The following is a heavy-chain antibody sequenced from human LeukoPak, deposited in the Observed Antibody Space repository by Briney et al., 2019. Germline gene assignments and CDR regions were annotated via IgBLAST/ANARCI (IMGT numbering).Heavy chain of an antibody. CDR2: TYYRGST. Sequence: SETLSLTCTVSGGSISSSSYYWGWIRQPPGKGLEGIGITYYRGSTYYNPSLKRRVTISVDTSKIQFSLKLSSVTAADTAVYYCARMYYYDSSGPTALDYWGQGTLVTVSS. D-gene: IGHD3-22*01. CDR3: ARMYYYDSSGPTALDY. V-gene: IGHV4-39*01. CDR1: GGSISSSSYY. J-gene: IGHJ4*02.